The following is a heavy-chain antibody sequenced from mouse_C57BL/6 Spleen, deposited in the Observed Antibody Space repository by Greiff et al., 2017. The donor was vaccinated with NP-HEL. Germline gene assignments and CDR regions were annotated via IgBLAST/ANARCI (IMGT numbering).Heavy chain of an antibody. V-gene: IGHV1-82*01. J-gene: IGHJ3*01. CDR2: IYPGDGDT. D-gene: IGHD3-3*01. CDR3: AREQTARGFAY. CDR1: GYAFSSSW. Sequence: VQLQQSGPELVKPGASVKISCKASGYAFSSSWMNWVKQRPGKGLEWIGRIYPGDGDTNYNGKFKGKATLTADKSSSTAYMQLSSLTSEDSAVYCCAREQTARGFAYWGQGTLVTVSA.